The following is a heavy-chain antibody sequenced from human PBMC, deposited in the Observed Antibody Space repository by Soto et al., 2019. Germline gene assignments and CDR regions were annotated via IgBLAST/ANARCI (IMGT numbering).Heavy chain of an antibody. CDR1: GESIGSYY. CDR3: GSQPLSDSSGHRQYFYYYMDV. J-gene: IGHJ6*03. V-gene: IGHV4-59*08. Sequence: SETLSITCAASGESIGSYYWSWIRQPPGKGLEWIGYIYYTGSTNYNPSLKSRVTISVDTSKNQFSLKLRSVTAADSAVYYCGSQPLSDSSGHRQYFYYYMDVWGKGTTVTV. CDR2: IYYTGST. D-gene: IGHD3-3*01.